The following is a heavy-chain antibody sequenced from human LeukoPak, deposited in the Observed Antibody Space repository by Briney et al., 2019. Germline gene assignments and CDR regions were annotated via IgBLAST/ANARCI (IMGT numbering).Heavy chain of an antibody. J-gene: IGHJ3*01. CDR3: AREGTYYDILTGTDAFDV. V-gene: IGHV4-34*01. Sequence: PSETLSLTCAVYGGSFSGYYWSWLRQPPGKGLEWIGEINHSGSTNYNPSLKSRVTISVDTSKNQFSLKLSSVTAADTAVYYCAREGTYYDILTGTDAFDVWGQGTMVTVSS. D-gene: IGHD3-9*01. CDR1: GGSFSGYY. CDR2: INHSGST.